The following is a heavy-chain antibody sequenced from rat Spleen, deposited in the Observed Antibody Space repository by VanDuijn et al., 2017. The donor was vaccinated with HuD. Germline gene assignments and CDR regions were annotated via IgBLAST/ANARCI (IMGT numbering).Heavy chain of an antibody. V-gene: IGHV5S13*01. CDR3: VKEANYGGLMAA. CDR1: GFTYSNYV. D-gene: IGHD1-11*01. J-gene: IGHJ4*01. CDR2: ISTGGGNT. Sequence: EVQLVESGGGLVQPGRSLKLSCAASGFTYSNYVMAWVRQAPTKGLEWVASISTGGGNTYYRDSVKGRFTISRENAENTVYLQMNSLRSEDTATYYCVKEANYGGLMAAWGQGASVTVSS.